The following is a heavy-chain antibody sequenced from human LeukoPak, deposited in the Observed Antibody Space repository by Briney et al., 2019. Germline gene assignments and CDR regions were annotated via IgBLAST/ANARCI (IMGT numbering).Heavy chain of an antibody. CDR1: GFSVSSNY. D-gene: IGHD2-21*02. V-gene: IGHV3-53*01. CDR2: IYSGGST. Sequence: GGSLRLSCAASGFSVSSNYMSWVRQAPGKGLECVSVIYSGGSTYYADSVKGRFTISRDNSKNTLYLLINSLRAEDTALYYCAKDTFVVVTEFHYWGLGTLVTVSS. J-gene: IGHJ4*02. CDR3: AKDTFVVVTEFHY.